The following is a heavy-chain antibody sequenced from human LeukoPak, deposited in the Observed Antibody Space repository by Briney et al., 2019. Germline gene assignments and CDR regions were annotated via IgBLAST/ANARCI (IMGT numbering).Heavy chain of an antibody. CDR2: INSDGSST. D-gene: IGHD6-19*01. Sequence: GGSLRLSCAASGFTFSSYWVHWVRQAPGKGLVWVSRINSDGSSTSYADSVKGRFTISRDNAKNTLYLQMNSLRAEDTAVYYCVRGGVAGTSYFDYWGQGTLVTVSS. J-gene: IGHJ4*02. CDR1: GFTFSSYW. V-gene: IGHV3-74*01. CDR3: VRGGVAGTSYFDY.